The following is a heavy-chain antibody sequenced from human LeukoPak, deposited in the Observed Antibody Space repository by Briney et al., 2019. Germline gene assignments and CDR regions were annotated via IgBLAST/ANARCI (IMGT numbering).Heavy chain of an antibody. CDR1: GFSFSPAW. V-gene: IGHV3-11*05. CDR2: ISSRSGHT. Sequence: PGGSLRLTCAASGFSFSPAWMGWIRQAPGKGLEWVSHISSRSGHTNYADSVKGRFTISRDNTKNSLFLQMNSLGAEDTAVYYCARDKAQGSHDVWGQGTTVIVSS. CDR3: ARDKAQGSHDV. J-gene: IGHJ6*02.